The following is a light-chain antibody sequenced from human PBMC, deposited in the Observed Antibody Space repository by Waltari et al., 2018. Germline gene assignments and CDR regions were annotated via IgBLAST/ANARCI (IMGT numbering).Light chain of an antibody. V-gene: IGLV1-47*01. CDR2: DNN. CDR3: AAWDDTLYVAL. J-gene: IGLJ2*01. CDR1: SSNIGSTY. Sequence: QAVLTPPPSASGPPGHRVSISCSASSSNIGSTYVFCYRHLPGATPKLLIYDNNQRPSAVPDRFSGSKSATSASLAITGLRSEDEAAYHCAAWDDTLYVALFGGGTKLSVL.